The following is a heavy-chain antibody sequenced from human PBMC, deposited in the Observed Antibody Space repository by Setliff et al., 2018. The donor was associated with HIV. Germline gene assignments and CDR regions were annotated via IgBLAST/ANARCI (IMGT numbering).Heavy chain of an antibody. J-gene: IGHJ6*03. CDR2: IYTSGST. CDR3: ARVLGLPYYYMDV. CDR1: GGSINSGSYY. Sequence: SETLSLTCTVSGGSINSGSYYWSWIRQPAGKGLEWIGRIYTSGSTNYNPSLKSRVTISVDTSKNQFSPKLNSVTAADTAVYYCARVLGLPYYYMDVWGKGTTVTVSS. V-gene: IGHV4-61*02. D-gene: IGHD3-16*01.